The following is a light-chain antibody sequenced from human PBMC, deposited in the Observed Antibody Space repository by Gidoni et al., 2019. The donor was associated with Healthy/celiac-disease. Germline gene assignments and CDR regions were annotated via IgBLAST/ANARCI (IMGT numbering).Light chain of an antibody. CDR3: QAWDSSTAV. V-gene: IGLV3-1*01. CDR1: KLGAKY. Sequence: SYELTQPPPVSVPPGQTASITCSGDKLGAKYACWYQQKPGQSPVLVIYQDSKRPSGIPERFSGSNSGNTATLTISGTQAMDEADYYCQAWDSSTAVFGGGTKLTVL. J-gene: IGLJ3*02. CDR2: QDS.